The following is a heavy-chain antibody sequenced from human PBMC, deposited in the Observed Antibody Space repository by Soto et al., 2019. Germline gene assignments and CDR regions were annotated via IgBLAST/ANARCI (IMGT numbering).Heavy chain of an antibody. CDR1: GGTFSSYA. Sequence: SLKVSCKASGGTFSSYAISWVRQAPGQGREWMGGIIPIFGTANYAQKFQGRVTITADKSTSTAYMELSSLRSEDTAVYYCASREILTGYYSLFYFDYWGQGXLVTVSS. J-gene: IGHJ4*02. V-gene: IGHV1-69*06. CDR3: ASREILTGYYSLFYFDY. D-gene: IGHD3-9*01. CDR2: IIPIFGTA.